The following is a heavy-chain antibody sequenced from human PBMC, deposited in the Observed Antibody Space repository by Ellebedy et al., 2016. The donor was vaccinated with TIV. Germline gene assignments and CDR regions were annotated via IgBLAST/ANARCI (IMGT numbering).Heavy chain of an antibody. CDR1: GFSFSSYA. CDR3: ARYFDWLSLMHYFDY. Sequence: GESLKISCAASGFSFSSYAMTWVRPAPGKGLEWVSSIDHGGGNTYYADSVEGRFTISRDNSKSVMYLQLDSLRAEDTAIYYCARYFDWLSLMHYFDYWGQGTLVTVSS. J-gene: IGHJ4*02. CDR2: IDHGGGNT. D-gene: IGHD3-9*01. V-gene: IGHV3-23*01.